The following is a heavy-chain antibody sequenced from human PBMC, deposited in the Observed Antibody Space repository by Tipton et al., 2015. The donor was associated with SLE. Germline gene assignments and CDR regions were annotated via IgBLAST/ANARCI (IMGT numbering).Heavy chain of an antibody. CDR2: IYFSGST. V-gene: IGHV4-59*08. Sequence: TLSLTCSVSGGSINSHYWIWIRQPPGKGLEYIGNIYFSGSTNYNPSLKSRVTISIDTSKGQVSLKLSSVTAADTAVYFCARADYAGNHHFYYYYLDVWGTGTTVTVSS. D-gene: IGHD4-23*01. CDR3: ARADYAGNHHFYYYYLDV. CDR1: GGSINSHY. J-gene: IGHJ6*03.